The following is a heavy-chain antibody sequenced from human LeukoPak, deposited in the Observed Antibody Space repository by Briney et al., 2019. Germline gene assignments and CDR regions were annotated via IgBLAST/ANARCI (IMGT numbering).Heavy chain of an antibody. CDR3: ARAVLWFGEQTDAFDI. Sequence: SETLSLTCTVSGGSISSYYWSWIRQPAGKGLEWIGRIYTSGSTNYNPSLKSRVTMSVDTSKNQFSLKLSSVTAADTAVYYCARAVLWFGEQTDAFDIWGQGTMVTVSS. CDR1: GGSISSYY. J-gene: IGHJ3*02. CDR2: IYTSGST. V-gene: IGHV4-4*07. D-gene: IGHD3-10*01.